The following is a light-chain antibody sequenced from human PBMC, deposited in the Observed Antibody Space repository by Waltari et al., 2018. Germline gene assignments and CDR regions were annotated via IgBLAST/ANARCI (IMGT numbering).Light chain of an antibody. Sequence: QSALTQPASVSGSPGQSIIISCTETSSGVGTYNLVSWYQQHPGNAPKVIIYEGNKRPSEVSNRFSGSKSGNTASLTISGLQAEDEADYYCSSYTGTTTPRVFGGGTKLTVL. V-gene: IGLV2-23*01. CDR3: SSYTGTTTPRV. CDR1: SSGVGTYNL. CDR2: EGN. J-gene: IGLJ3*02.